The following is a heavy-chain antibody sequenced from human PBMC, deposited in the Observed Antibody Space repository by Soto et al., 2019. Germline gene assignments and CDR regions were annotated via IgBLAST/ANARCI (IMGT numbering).Heavy chain of an antibody. CDR2: ISESGTTI. CDR3: TRSDYDTSGYTDY. J-gene: IGHJ4*02. D-gene: IGHD3-22*01. CDR1: GFAVSAYY. V-gene: IGHV3-11*01. Sequence: QVHLMESGGGLVKPGGSLRLSCAASGFAVSAYYMSWIRQAPGKGLEWLSYISESGTTIYYADSVKGRFTISRDNAKNSLYLQMNSLRVEDTAVYYCTRSDYDTSGYTDYWGQGTLVTVSS.